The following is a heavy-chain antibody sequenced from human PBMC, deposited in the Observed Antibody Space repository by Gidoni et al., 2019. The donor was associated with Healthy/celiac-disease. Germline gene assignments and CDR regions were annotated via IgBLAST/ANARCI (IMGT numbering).Heavy chain of an antibody. CDR3: ANEGYGYWDY. D-gene: IGHD5-18*01. V-gene: IGHV3-23*01. Sequence: EVQLLESGGGLVQPGGSLRLSCAASGFTFRINAMSWVRQAPGTGLEWVSAISGNGGSTYYGDSVKGRFNNSRDNSKNTLYLQMNSLRAEDTAVYYCANEGYGYWDYWGQGTLVTVSS. CDR2: ISGNGGST. J-gene: IGHJ4*02. CDR1: GFTFRINA.